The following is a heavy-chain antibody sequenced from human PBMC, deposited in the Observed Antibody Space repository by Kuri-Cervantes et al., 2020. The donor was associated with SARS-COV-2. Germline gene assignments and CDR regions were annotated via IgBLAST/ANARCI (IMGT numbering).Heavy chain of an antibody. CDR2: IYISGRT. J-gene: IGHJ4*02. D-gene: IGHD3-9*01. Sequence: SETLSLTCNVSGGSISSGSFYWSWLRQPAGKGLEWIGRIYISGRTNYNPSLKSRVTISVDTSKNQFSLKLSSVTAADTAVYYCARDVTGDFDYWGQGTLVTVSS. CDR1: GGSISSGSFY. V-gene: IGHV4-61*02. CDR3: ARDVTGDFDY.